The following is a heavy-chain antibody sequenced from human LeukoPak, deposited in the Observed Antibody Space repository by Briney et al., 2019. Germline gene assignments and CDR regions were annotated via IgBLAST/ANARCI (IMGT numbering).Heavy chain of an antibody. CDR2: IYTSGST. V-gene: IGHV4-61*02. CDR1: GGSISSGSYY. J-gene: IGHJ3*02. D-gene: IGHD4-23*01. CDR3: ASRTVVTKDAFDI. Sequence: KPSETLSLTCTVSGGSISSGSYYWSWIRQPAGKGLEWIGRIYTSGSTNYNPSLKSRVTISVDTSKNQFSLKLSSVTAADTAVYYCASRTVVTKDAFDIWGQGTMVTVSS.